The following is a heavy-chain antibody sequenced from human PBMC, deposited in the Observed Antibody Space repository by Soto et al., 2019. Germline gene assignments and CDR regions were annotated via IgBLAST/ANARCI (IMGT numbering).Heavy chain of an antibody. CDR2: MNADSGNT. V-gene: IGHV1-8*01. J-gene: IGHJ5*02. Sequence: QVQLVQSGAEVKKPGASVKVSCKASGYTFTNYDIHWVRQATGQGLEWMGWMNADSGNTGQSKQFQGRVTMTRDTSISTAYMEMTSLRSEDPAVYYCARGRFRRTWFDPWGQGTLVTVSS. CDR1: GYTFTNYD. CDR3: ARGRFRRTWFDP.